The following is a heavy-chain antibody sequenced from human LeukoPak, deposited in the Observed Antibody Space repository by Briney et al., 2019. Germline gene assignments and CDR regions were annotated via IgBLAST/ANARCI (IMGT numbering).Heavy chain of an antibody. CDR3: ARDVHHLYSSSWYGDY. CDR1: GFTFSSYW. V-gene: IGHV3-7*01. Sequence: PGGSLRLSCAASGFTFSSYWMSWVRQAPGKGLERVANIKQDGSEKYYVDSVKGRFTISRDNAKNSLYLQMNSLRAEDTAVYYCARDVHHLYSSSWYGDYWGQGTLVTVSS. D-gene: IGHD6-13*01. J-gene: IGHJ4*02. CDR2: IKQDGSEK.